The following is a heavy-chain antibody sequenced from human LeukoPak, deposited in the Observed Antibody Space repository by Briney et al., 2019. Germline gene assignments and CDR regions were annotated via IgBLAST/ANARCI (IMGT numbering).Heavy chain of an antibody. J-gene: IGHJ3*02. CDR3: ARTVSRGGLDAFDI. V-gene: IGHV4-4*07. CDR1: CGSISTYY. Sequence: SETLSLTCAVSCGSISTYYWSWIRQPAGKGLEWIGRIYTTGSTNYNPSLKSRVSMSVDTSKSRFSLKLTSVTAADTAVYYCARTVSRGGLDAFDIWGQGTMVTVSS. D-gene: IGHD3-10*01. CDR2: IYTTGST.